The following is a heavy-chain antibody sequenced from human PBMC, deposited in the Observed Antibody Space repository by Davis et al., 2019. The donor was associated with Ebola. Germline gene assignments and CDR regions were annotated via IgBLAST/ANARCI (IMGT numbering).Heavy chain of an antibody. CDR3: ARGGKGWYYFDY. CDR1: GYTFTGYY. J-gene: IGHJ4*02. D-gene: IGHD6-19*01. CDR2: MNPNSGNT. V-gene: IGHV1-8*02. Sequence: ASVKVSCKASGYTFTGYYMHWVRQAPGQGLEWMGWMNPNSGNTGYAQKFQGRVTMTRNTSISTAYMELSSLRSEDTAVYYCARGGKGWYYFDYWGQGTLVTVSS.